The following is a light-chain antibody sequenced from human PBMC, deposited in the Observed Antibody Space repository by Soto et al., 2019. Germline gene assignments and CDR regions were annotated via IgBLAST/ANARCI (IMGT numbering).Light chain of an antibody. J-gene: IGLJ2*01. CDR3: CAYAGSYSLV. V-gene: IGLV2-11*01. Sequence: QSALTQPRSVSGSPGQSVTISCTGTSSDVGAYNYVSWYQQHPGKAPKVMIYDVNKRPSGVPGRFSGSKSDNTASLTISGLQAEDEADYYCCAYAGSYSLVFGGGTKLTVL. CDR2: DVN. CDR1: SSDVGAYNY.